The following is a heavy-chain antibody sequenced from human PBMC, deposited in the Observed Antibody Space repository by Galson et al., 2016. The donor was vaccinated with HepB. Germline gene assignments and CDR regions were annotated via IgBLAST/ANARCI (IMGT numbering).Heavy chain of an antibody. CDR2: MNHSGST. D-gene: IGHD1-26*01. Sequence: SETLSLTCAVYGGSFSGYYWNWIRQPPGKGLEWIGEMNHSGSTSYSPSLKSRVTLSVDTSKNQFSLRLRSVTAADTAIYYCARGSYHDLSGWFDPWGQGTLVTVSS. V-gene: IGHV4-34*01. CDR3: ARGSYHDLSGWFDP. CDR1: GGSFSGYY. J-gene: IGHJ5*02.